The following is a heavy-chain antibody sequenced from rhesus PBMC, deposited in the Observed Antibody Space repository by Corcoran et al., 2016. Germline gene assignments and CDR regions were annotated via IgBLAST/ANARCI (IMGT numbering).Heavy chain of an antibody. D-gene: IGHD4-35*01. V-gene: IGHV3S42*01. CDR1: GFIFSNYW. J-gene: IGHJ4*01. CDR2: INSGGGTT. CDR3: TKESVRAFDY. Sequence: EVQLVESGGGLAKPGGSLRLSCAAFGFIFSNYWMNWVRQTPGKGLEWISAINSGGGTTYYTDSVKGRFTISRDNSENTVSLQMNSLRTEDTAVYYCTKESVRAFDYWGQGVLVTVSS.